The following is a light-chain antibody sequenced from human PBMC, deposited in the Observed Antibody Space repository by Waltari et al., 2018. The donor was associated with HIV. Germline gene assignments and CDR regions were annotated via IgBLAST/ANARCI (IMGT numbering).Light chain of an antibody. CDR1: SSDIGGF. J-gene: IGLJ2*01. CDR2: EVT. CDR3: GSYTGDESPDVV. Sequence: QSALTQPPSASGSPGQSVTISCTGTSSDIGGFVSWYQQHSGKAPKLMLYEVTKGPSGVPDRFSGSTSGNTASLTVSGLQAEDEADYYGGSYTGDESPDVVFGEGTKLTVL. V-gene: IGLV2-8*01.